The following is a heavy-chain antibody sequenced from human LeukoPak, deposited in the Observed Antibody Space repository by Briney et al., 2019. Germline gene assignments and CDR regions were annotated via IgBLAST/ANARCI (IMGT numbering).Heavy chain of an antibody. CDR3: AKGGASVTRYVDY. D-gene: IGHD4-17*01. V-gene: IGHV3-30*02. Sequence: PGGSLRLSCAASGFSFNKYGMHWVRQAPGKGLEWVAFIRYDGSNKYYADSVKGRFTISRDNSKNTLYLQMNSLRPEDTAVYYCAKGGASVTRYVDYWGQGTLVTVSS. CDR2: IRYDGSNK. J-gene: IGHJ4*02. CDR1: GFSFNKYG.